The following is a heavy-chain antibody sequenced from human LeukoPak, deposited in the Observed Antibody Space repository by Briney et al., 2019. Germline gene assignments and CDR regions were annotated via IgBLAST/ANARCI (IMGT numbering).Heavy chain of an antibody. V-gene: IGHV1-18*01. CDR2: ISAYNGNS. D-gene: IGHD3-22*01. CDR3: ARRLGKLIYDSSGYGDY. J-gene: IGHJ4*02. Sequence: ASVKVSCKASGYTFTSYGISWVRQAPGQGLEWMGWISAYNGNSNYAQKLQGRVTMTTDTSTSTAYMELRSLRSDDTAVYYCARRLGKLIYDSSGYGDYWGQGTLVTVSS. CDR1: GYTFTSYG.